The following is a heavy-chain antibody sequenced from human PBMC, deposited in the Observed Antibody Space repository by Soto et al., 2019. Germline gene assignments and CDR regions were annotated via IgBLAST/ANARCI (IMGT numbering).Heavy chain of an antibody. Sequence: QVQLVESGGGVVQPGGSLRLSGAASGFAFNTYGMHWVRQAPGKGLEWVALISYDGTYKYYPDSVKGRFTVSRDNSKNTVYLQMNSLTNEDTAVYYCAKKVGAVGGSNFDDWGQGTLVTVSS. V-gene: IGHV3-30*18. J-gene: IGHJ4*02. CDR1: GFAFNTYG. CDR3: AKKVGAVGGSNFDD. D-gene: IGHD6-19*01. CDR2: ISYDGTYK.